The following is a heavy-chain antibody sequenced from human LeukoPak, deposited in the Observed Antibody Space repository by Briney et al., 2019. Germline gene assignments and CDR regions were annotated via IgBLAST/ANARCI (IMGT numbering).Heavy chain of an antibody. CDR2: IIPIFGTA. Sequence: ASVKVSCKASGGTFSSYAISWVRQAPGQGLEWMGGIIPIFGTANYAQKFQGRVTITADESTSTAYMELSSLRSEDTAVCYCARDNAAAAGTVWFDPWGQGTLVTVSS. CDR1: GGTFSSYA. J-gene: IGHJ5*02. D-gene: IGHD6-13*01. CDR3: ARDNAAAAGTVWFDP. V-gene: IGHV1-69*13.